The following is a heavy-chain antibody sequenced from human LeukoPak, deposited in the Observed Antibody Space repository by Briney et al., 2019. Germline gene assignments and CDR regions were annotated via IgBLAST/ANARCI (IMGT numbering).Heavy chain of an antibody. Sequence: PGGSLRLSCAASGFTFSSYSMNWVRQAPGKGLEWVSSISSSSSYIYYADSVKGRFTISRDKAKNSLYLQMNSLRAEDTAAYYCARTGPVWFGELFPSTEYYFDYWGQGTLVTVSS. V-gene: IGHV3-21*01. D-gene: IGHD3-10*01. J-gene: IGHJ4*02. CDR1: GFTFSSYS. CDR2: ISSSSSYI. CDR3: ARTGPVWFGELFPSTEYYFDY.